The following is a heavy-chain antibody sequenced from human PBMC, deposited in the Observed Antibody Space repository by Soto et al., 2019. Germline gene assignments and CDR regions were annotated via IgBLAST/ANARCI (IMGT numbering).Heavy chain of an antibody. CDR3: ARAALLPAVTPGYYFDY. V-gene: IGHV4-30-4*01. CDR2: IYYSGST. CDR1: GGSISSGDYY. Sequence: QVQLQESGPGLVKPSQTLSLTCTVSGGSISSGDYYWSWIRQPPWQGLEWIGYIYYSGSTYYNPSLKSRVTISVDTSKNQFALKLSSVTAAATAVYYWARAALLPAVTPGYYFDYWGNGPIVTVAA. J-gene: IGHJ4*01. D-gene: IGHD4-17*01.